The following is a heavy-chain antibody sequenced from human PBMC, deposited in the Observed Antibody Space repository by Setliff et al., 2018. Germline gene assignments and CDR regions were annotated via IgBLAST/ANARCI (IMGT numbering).Heavy chain of an antibody. CDR2: IWSDGNNQ. J-gene: IGHJ5*02. CDR1: GFTFSDHY. V-gene: IGHV3-33*08. Sequence: GGSLRLSCAASGFTFSDHYMTWVRQAPGKGLEWVAMIWSDGNNQFYPGSVKGRFTVSRDNSKNTLYLQMNNLRAEDTAVYYCANRLDPRGRGTRVTVSS. CDR3: ANRLDP.